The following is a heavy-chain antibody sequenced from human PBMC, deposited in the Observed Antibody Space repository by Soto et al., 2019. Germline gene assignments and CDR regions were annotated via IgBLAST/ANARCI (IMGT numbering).Heavy chain of an antibody. CDR1: GYTFTGYY. J-gene: IGHJ4*02. CDR3: ASSNRYCSGGSCFSAFHY. CDR2: INPNSGGT. V-gene: IGHV1-2*04. Sequence: ASVKVSCKASGYTFTGYYMHWVRQAPGQGLEWMGWINPNSGGTNYAQKFQGWVTMTRDTSISTAYMELSRLRSDDTAVYYCASSNRYCSGGSCFSAFHYWGQGTLVTVSS. D-gene: IGHD2-15*01.